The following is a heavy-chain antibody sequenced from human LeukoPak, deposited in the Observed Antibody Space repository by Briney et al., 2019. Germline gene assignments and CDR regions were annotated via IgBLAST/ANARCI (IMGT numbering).Heavy chain of an antibody. D-gene: IGHD6-19*01. V-gene: IGHV3-23*01. CDR2: ITGDGGTT. CDR1: GFTFSSYW. CDR3: AKDSGRSGWLIDY. J-gene: IGHJ4*02. Sequence: GGSLRLSCAASGFTFSSYWMSWVRQAPGKGLEWVSAITGDGGTTYYADSVKGRFTISRDNSKNTLYVQMNSLRAEDTAVYYCAKDSGRSGWLIDYWGQGTLVTVSA.